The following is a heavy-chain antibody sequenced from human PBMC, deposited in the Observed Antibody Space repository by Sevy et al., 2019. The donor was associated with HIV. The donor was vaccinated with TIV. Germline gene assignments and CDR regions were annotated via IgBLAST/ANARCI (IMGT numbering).Heavy chain of an antibody. Sequence: GGSLRLSCAASGFTFSDYYMSWIRQAPGKGLEWLSYISGSDSTIYYADSVKSRFTISRDNSKNSLYLQMNSLRAEETAVYYCARDHVKDGDLGDYYYYAMDVWGQGTTVTVSS. CDR2: ISGSDSTI. J-gene: IGHJ6*02. CDR3: ARDHVKDGDLGDYYYYAMDV. CDR1: GFTFSDYY. D-gene: IGHD4-17*01. V-gene: IGHV3-11*01.